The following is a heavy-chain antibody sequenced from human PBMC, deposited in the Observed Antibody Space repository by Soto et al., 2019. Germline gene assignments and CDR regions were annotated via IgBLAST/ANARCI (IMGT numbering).Heavy chain of an antibody. CDR1: GYTFTNYA. D-gene: IGHD2-21*02. CDR3: ARRLAYCGGDCYGSDGFDI. CDR2: ISAYNGNT. V-gene: IGHV1-18*01. J-gene: IGHJ3*02. Sequence: QVQLVQSGAEVKKPGASVKVSCKASGYTFTNYAINWVRQAPGQGLEWMGWISAYNGNTKYAQKLQGRVTVTTDTSTSTAYMELRSLRSDDTAVYYCARRLAYCGGDCYGSDGFDIWGQGTMVTVSS.